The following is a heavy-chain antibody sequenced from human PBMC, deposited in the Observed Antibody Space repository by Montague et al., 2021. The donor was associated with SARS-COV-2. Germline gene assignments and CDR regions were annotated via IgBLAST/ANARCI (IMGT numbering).Heavy chain of an antibody. CDR1: GGSLSGYY. CDR3: ASGIYPSGSYYNRYYYGLNI. Sequence: SETLSLTCAVHGGSLSGYYWSWIRQPPEKGLEWIGEINQSANTKXNPSLKSPVTIPIDTSKNQFSLKMTSVTAADTATYYCASGIYPSGSYYNRYYYGLNIWGPGTTVIVSS. CDR2: INQSANT. V-gene: IGHV4-34*01. D-gene: IGHD3-10*01. J-gene: IGHJ6*02.